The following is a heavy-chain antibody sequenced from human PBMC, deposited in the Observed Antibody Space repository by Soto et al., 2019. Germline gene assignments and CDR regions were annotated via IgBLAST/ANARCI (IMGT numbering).Heavy chain of an antibody. V-gene: IGHV4-34*01. CDR1: GGSFSGYY. D-gene: IGHD2-21*01. CDR2: INHSGST. J-gene: IGHJ5*02. CDR3: ERFYRSRDWSGNWFDP. Sequence: KTSETLSLTCAVYGGSFSGYYWSWIRQPPGKGLEWIGGINHSGSTNYNPSLKSRVTISVDTSKNQFSLKLSSVTAADTAVYYCERFYRSRDWSGNWFDPWGQVTLVTV.